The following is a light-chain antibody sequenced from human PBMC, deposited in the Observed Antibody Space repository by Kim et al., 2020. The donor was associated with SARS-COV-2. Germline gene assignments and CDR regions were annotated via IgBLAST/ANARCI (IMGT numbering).Light chain of an antibody. Sequence: APRKTARITCGGNNIGSKRVHWYQQKPGQAPVLVIYYDSDRPSRIPERFSGSNSGNTATLTISRVEAGDEADYYCQVWDSSSDHWVFGGGTQLTVL. CDR2: YDS. V-gene: IGLV3-21*04. J-gene: IGLJ3*02. CDR3: QVWDSSSDHWV. CDR1: NIGSKR.